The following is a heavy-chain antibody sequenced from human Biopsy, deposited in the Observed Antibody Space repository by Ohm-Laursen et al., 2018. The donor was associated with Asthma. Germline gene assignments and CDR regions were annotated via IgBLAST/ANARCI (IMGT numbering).Heavy chain of an antibody. Sequence: GSLRLSCTASGFAVSRDHMFWVRQAPGKGLEWVSVIYSGGPSHTADSVRGRFTISRDYSKNTLYLQMHSLRAEDTAVYYCARGDSSNWSHYYFDYWGQGTLVTVSS. D-gene: IGHD3-22*01. J-gene: IGHJ4*02. CDR3: ARGDSSNWSHYYFDY. CDR2: IYSGGPS. V-gene: IGHV3-53*01. CDR1: GFAVSRDH.